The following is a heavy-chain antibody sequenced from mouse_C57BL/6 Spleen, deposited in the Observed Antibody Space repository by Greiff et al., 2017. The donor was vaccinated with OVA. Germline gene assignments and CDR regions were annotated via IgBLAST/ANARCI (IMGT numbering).Heavy chain of an antibody. CDR1: GYTFTSYW. J-gene: IGHJ2*01. V-gene: IGHV1-53*01. Sequence: QVQLQQPGTELVKPGASVKLSCKASGYTFTSYWMPWVKQRPGQGLEWIGNINPSNGGTNYNEKFKSKATLTVDKSSSTAYMQISSLTSEDSAVYYCASEDYRNYFDYWGQGTTLTVSS. CDR2: INPSNGGT. CDR3: ASEDYRNYFDY. D-gene: IGHD2-1*01.